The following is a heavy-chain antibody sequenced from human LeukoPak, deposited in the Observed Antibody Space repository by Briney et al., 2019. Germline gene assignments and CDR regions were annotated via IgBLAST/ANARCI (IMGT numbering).Heavy chain of an antibody. D-gene: IGHD3-16*01. V-gene: IGHV3-74*01. CDR3: ASAYTYVRLGDH. CDR1: GLSFSNYW. J-gene: IGHJ4*02. CDR2: TNLHGTAV. Sequence: QTGGSLRLSCEVSGLSFSNYWMHWVRQAPGKGLVWVARTNLHGTAVDYADSVKGRFIISRDNAKNTLFLQMNSLRGEDTAVYYCASAYTYVRLGDHWGQGTLVTVSS.